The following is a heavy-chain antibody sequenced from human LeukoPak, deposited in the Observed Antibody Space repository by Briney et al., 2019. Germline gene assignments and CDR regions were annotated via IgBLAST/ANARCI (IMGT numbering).Heavy chain of an antibody. J-gene: IGHJ5*02. V-gene: IGHV4-34*01. Sequence: KTSETLSLTCAVYGGSFSGYYWSWIRQPPGKGLEWIGEINHSGSTNYNPSLKSRVTISVDTSKNQFSLKLSSVTAADTAVYYCARGRRLRLGNNWFDPWGQGTLVTASS. CDR1: GGSFSGYY. CDR3: ARGRRLRLGNNWFDP. CDR2: INHSGST. D-gene: IGHD3-16*01.